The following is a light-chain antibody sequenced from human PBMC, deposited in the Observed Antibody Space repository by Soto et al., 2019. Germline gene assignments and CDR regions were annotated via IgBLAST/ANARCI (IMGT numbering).Light chain of an antibody. CDR2: AAS. CDR3: QQYGLSPRT. Sequence: EIVMTQSPATLSVSPWERATLSCMASQSLRSSLAWYQQKPGQAPRLFIYAASIRATGIPDRFSGSGSGTDFTLTISRLEPEDFAVYYCQQYGLSPRTFGRGTKVDI. V-gene: IGKV3-20*01. J-gene: IGKJ1*01. CDR1: QSLRSS.